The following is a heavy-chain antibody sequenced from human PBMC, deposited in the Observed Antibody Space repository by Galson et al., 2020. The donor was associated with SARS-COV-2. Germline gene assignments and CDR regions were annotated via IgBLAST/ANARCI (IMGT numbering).Heavy chain of an antibody. D-gene: IGHD3-10*01. V-gene: IGHV7-4-1*02. CDR1: GYTFNNYA. Sequence: ASVKVSCKASGYTFNNYALNWVRQAPGQGLEWMAWSNTNTGNPTYAQDFTGRFVFSLDTSVSTAYLQINSLKAEDTAVYYCARGAGAWFGELLDYWGQGTLVTVSS. J-gene: IGHJ4*02. CDR2: SNTNTGNP. CDR3: ARGAGAWFGELLDY.